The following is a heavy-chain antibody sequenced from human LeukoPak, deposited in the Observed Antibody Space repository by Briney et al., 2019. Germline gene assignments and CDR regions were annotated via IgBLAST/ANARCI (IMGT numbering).Heavy chain of an antibody. D-gene: IGHD3-16*01. CDR1: GFTFRSYV. V-gene: IGHV3-23*01. J-gene: IGHJ4*02. CDR2: LSGSSDST. Sequence: PGGSLRLSCVASGFTFRSYVMSWVRQAPGKGLEWVSALSGSSDSTYYADSVKGRFTISRDNSKNTVYLQMNGLRAEDTAVYYCAKVTYDYVWGSYESWGQGTLVTVSS. CDR3: AKVTYDYVWGSYES.